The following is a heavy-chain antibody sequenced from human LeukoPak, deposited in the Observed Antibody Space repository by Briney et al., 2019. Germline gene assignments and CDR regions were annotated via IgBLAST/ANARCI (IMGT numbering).Heavy chain of an antibody. J-gene: IGHJ4*02. D-gene: IGHD2-15*01. Sequence: SETLSLTCTVSGGSISSYYWSWIRQPPGKGLEWIGYDYYSGSTNYNTSLKSRVTISVDTSKNQFSLKLSSVTAADTAVYYCARGDGVYCSGGSCYWLGSYFDYWGQGTLVTVSS. V-gene: IGHV4-59*01. CDR2: DYYSGST. CDR3: ARGDGVYCSGGSCYWLGSYFDY. CDR1: GGSISSYY.